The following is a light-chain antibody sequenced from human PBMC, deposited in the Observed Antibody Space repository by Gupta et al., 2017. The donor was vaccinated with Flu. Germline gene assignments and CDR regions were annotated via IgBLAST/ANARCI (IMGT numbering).Light chain of an antibody. Sequence: QLTHPPSSLSAYVGDRVTITCRASQSISRSLRWYQQRPGKAPNLLIYAASHLQGGVPSRFSGSGSGTDFTLTISSLQPEDLATYYCQHSYGAPRYSFGQGSKLEIK. J-gene: IGKJ2*01. CDR1: QSISRS. CDR2: AAS. CDR3: QHSYGAPRYS. V-gene: IGKV1-39*01.